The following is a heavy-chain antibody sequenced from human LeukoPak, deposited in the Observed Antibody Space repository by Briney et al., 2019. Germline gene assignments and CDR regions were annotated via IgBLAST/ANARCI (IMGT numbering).Heavy chain of an antibody. CDR3: ARDGSSGWHGAVDY. V-gene: IGHV3-7*01. J-gene: IGHJ4*02. CDR2: IKQDGSEE. Sequence: GGSLRLSCAASGFTFSNYAMTWVRQAPGKGLEWVANIKQDGSEEYYVDSVKGRFTISRDNAKNSLYLQMNGLRAEDTAVYYCARDGSSGWHGAVDYWGQGTLVTVSS. CDR1: GFTFSNYA. D-gene: IGHD6-19*01.